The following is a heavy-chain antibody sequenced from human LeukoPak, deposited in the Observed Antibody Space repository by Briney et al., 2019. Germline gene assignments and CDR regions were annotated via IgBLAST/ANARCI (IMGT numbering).Heavy chain of an antibody. Sequence: PGGSLRLSCAASGFTFSDYYMSWIRQAPGKGLEWVSYISSSGSTIYYADSVKGRFTISRDNAKNSLYPQMNSLRAEDTAVYYCAREKRDGYNYWGIDYWGQGTLVTVSS. J-gene: IGHJ4*02. CDR2: ISSSGSTI. D-gene: IGHD5-24*01. V-gene: IGHV3-11*01. CDR3: AREKRDGYNYWGIDY. CDR1: GFTFSDYY.